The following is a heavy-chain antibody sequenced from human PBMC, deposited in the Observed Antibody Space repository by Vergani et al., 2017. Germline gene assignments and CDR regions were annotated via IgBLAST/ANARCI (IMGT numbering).Heavy chain of an antibody. J-gene: IGHJ4*02. Sequence: EVQLVESGGGLVKPGGSLRLSCAASGFTFSNAWMSWVRKAPGKGVGWVGRIKSKTDGGATNYAAPVKGRFTISRDDSKNTLYLQMNSLKTEDTAVYYCTTGGDSSGYSKALIDYWGQGTLVTVSS. CDR1: GFTFSNAW. CDR3: TTGGDSSGYSKALIDY. CDR2: IKSKTDGGAT. V-gene: IGHV3-15*01. D-gene: IGHD3-22*01.